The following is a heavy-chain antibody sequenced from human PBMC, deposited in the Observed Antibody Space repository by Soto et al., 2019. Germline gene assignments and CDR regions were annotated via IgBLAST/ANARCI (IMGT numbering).Heavy chain of an antibody. CDR3: AKWDSSLGAFDI. CDR2: INAGNGNT. V-gene: IGHV1-3*01. CDR1: GYTFTSYA. J-gene: IGHJ3*02. D-gene: IGHD6-6*01. Sequence: ASVKVSCKASGYTFTSYAMHWVRQAPGQRLEWMGWINAGNGNTKYSQKFQGRVTITRDTSASTAYMELSSLRSEDTAVYYCAKWDSSLGAFDIWGQGTTVTVSS.